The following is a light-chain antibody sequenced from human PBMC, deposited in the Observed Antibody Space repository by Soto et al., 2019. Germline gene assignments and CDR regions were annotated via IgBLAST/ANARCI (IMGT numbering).Light chain of an antibody. CDR1: SSDVGGYNY. CDR3: SSYTRSSTYV. V-gene: IGLV2-14*01. Sequence: QSALTQPASVSGSPGQSITLSCTGTSSDVGGYNYVSWYRQHSGRAPQLMIYDVRNRRSGVSNRFSGSKSANTASQTISGLQAEDEADYYCSSYTRSSTYVFGTRTKRTVL. J-gene: IGLJ1*01. CDR2: DVR.